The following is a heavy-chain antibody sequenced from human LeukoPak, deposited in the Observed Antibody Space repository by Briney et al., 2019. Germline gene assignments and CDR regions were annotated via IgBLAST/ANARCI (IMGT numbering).Heavy chain of an antibody. J-gene: IGHJ3*02. D-gene: IGHD6-6*01. Sequence: GRSLRLSCAASGFTFSSYGMHWVRQAPGKGLEWVAVIWYDGSNKYYADSVKGRFTISRDNSKNTLYLQMNSLRAEDTAVYYCARDFSPLEYSSSYYDAFDIWGQGTVVTVSS. CDR2: IWYDGSNK. CDR1: GFTFSSYG. CDR3: ARDFSPLEYSSSYYDAFDI. V-gene: IGHV3-33*01.